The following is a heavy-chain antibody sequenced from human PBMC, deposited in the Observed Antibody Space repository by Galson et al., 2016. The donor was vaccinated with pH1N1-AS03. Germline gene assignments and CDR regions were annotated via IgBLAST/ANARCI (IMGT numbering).Heavy chain of an antibody. J-gene: IGHJ4*02. D-gene: IGHD6-6*01. CDR1: GFTFNSYW. CDR2: INQDGSEK. CDR3: ASAPRGSGSSYYFDY. V-gene: IGHV3-7*03. Sequence: SLRLSCAASGFTFNSYWMSWVRQAPGKGPEWVAHINQDGSEKYYVDSVKGRFTISRDNAKNSLHLQMNSLRAEDTAVYYCASAPRGSGSSYYFDYWGQGTLVTVSS.